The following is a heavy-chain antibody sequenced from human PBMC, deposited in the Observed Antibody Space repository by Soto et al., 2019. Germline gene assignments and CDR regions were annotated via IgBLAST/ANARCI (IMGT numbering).Heavy chain of an antibody. D-gene: IGHD3-16*01. CDR2: VYYNRST. CDR1: GASISSYY. Sequence: SETLSLTCTVSGASISSYYWSWIRQPPGKGLEWIGYVYYNRSTNYNPSLKSRVTISVDTSKNQFSLKVSSVTAADTAVYYCAIRGEFYYYGVDVWGQGTTVTVSA. CDR3: AIRGEFYYYGVDV. V-gene: IGHV4-59*08. J-gene: IGHJ6*01.